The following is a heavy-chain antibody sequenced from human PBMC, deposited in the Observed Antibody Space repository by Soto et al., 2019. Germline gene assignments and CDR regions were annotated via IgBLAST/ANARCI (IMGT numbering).Heavy chain of an antibody. Sequence: SETLSLTCTVSGDSISSYYWSWVRQPPGKGLEWIGYIYYSGTTNYSPSLKSRVGISVDTSKSQFSLRLSSVTAADTAVYYCASVVLKVGGRQRNYFYCGREFGGKGTRVTASS. CDR1: GDSISSYY. CDR2: IYYSGTT. D-gene: IGHD3-16*01. CDR3: ASVVLKVGGRQRNYFYCGREF. V-gene: IGHV4-59*01. J-gene: IGHJ6*04.